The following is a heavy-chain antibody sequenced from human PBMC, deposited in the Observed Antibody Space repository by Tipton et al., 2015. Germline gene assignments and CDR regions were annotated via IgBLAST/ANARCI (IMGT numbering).Heavy chain of an antibody. CDR2: INDSGST. CDR3: ACQDYDILTRDYQTVDY. V-gene: IGHV4-34*01. D-gene: IGHD3-9*01. J-gene: IGHJ4*02. Sequence: LRLSCAVYGGSFSGYYWNWIRQPPGKGLEWIGEINDSGSTNYNPSLKTRVTISGDTSKNQFSLRVRSVTAADTAVYYCACQDYDILTRDYQTVDYWGQGTLVTVSS. CDR1: GGSFSGYY.